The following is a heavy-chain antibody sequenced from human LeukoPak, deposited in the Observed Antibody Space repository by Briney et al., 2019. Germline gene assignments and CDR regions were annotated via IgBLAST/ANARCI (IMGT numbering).Heavy chain of an antibody. J-gene: IGHJ4*02. D-gene: IGHD1-14*01. CDR3: AGSRYPEPQDLDY. Sequence: GGSLRLSCAASGFTFNIYEMNWVRQAPGKGLEWISYISADRNVIYYADSVRGRFIISRDNAKNSLYLQMNSLRAEDTAVYYCAGSRYPEPQDLDYWGQGTLVSVSS. CDR2: ISADRNVI. V-gene: IGHV3-48*03. CDR1: GFTFNIYE.